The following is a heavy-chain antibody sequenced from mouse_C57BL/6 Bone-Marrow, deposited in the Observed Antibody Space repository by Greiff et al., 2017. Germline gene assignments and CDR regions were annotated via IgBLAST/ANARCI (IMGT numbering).Heavy chain of an antibody. Sequence: EVMLVESGGGLVKPGGSLKLSCAASGFTFSDYGMHWVRQAPEKGLEWVAYISSGSSTIYYADTVKGRFTISRDNAKNTLFLQMTGLRSEDTAMYYCARDGNFSMDYWGQGTSVTVSS. D-gene: IGHD2-1*01. J-gene: IGHJ4*01. V-gene: IGHV5-17*01. CDR1: GFTFSDYG. CDR3: ARDGNFSMDY. CDR2: ISSGSSTI.